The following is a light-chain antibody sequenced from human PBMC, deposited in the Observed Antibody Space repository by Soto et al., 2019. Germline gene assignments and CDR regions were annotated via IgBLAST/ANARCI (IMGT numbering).Light chain of an antibody. CDR2: VAS. J-gene: IGKJ2*01. CDR3: QQYGYSPVMYT. Sequence: IQLTQSPSFLSASVGDRVTITCRASQAIGSYLAWYQQKPGTAPKLLIYVASTLLSGVPSRFSGSGSGTDFTLTISSLQPEDFAVYYCQQYGYSPVMYTFGQGTKLEIK. CDR1: QAIGSY. V-gene: IGKV1-9*01.